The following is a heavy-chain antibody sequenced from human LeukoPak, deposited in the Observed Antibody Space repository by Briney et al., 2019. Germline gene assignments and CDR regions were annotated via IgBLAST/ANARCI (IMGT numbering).Heavy chain of an antibody. CDR1: GFTFSNYG. J-gene: IGHJ4*02. Sequence: PGGSLRLSCAASGFTFSNYGIHWVRQAPGKGLEWVAVISYDGSNKYYADSVKGRCTISRDNSKNTVYLQMNSLRAEDTAVYYCAKGEYYYGSGMVDYWGQGTLVTVSS. V-gene: IGHV3-30*18. CDR3: AKGEYYYGSGMVDY. D-gene: IGHD3-10*01. CDR2: ISYDGSNK.